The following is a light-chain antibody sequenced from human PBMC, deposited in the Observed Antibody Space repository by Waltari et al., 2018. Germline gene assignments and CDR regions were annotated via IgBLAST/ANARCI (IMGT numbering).Light chain of an antibody. V-gene: IGKV1-5*03. Sequence: DIQMTQSPSTLSASVGDRVTITCRASQSISSWLAWNQQKPGKAPMLLIYKASSVESGVPSRFSGSGSETEFTLTISILQPDDFATYYCQQYNSDLYTFGQGTKLEIK. CDR1: QSISSW. CDR2: KAS. J-gene: IGKJ2*01. CDR3: QQYNSDLYT.